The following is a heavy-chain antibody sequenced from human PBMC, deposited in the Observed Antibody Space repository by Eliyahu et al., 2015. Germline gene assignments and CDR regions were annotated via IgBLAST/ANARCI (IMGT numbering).Heavy chain of an antibody. Sequence: IRQHPGKGLEWIGYIYYSGSTYYNPSLKSRVTISVDTSKNQFSLKLSSVTAADTAVYYCARAAGFGVRGPIDNAFYIWGQGAMVTVSS. V-gene: IGHV4-31*02. CDR2: IYYSGST. CDR3: ARAAGFGVRGPIDNAFYI. J-gene: IGHJ3*02. D-gene: IGHD2-15*01.